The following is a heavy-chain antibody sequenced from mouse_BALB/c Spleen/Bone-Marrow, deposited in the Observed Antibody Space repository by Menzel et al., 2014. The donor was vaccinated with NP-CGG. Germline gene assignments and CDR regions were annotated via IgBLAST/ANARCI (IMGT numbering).Heavy chain of an antibody. CDR2: INPDSNTI. J-gene: IGHJ3*01. CDR3: ARLGYYGWFAY. CDR1: GFDFSGYW. V-gene: IGHV4-1*02. Sequence: EVKLVESGGGLVQPGGSLKLSCAASGFDFSGYWMSWVRQAPGKGLEWIGEINPDSNTINYTPSLKNKFIISRDNAKNTLYLQMGKVKSEDTALYYCARLGYYGWFAYWGQGTLVTVSA. D-gene: IGHD2-3*01.